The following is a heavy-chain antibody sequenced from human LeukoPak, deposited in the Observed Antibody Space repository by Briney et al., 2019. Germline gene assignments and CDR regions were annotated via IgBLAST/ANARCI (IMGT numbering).Heavy chain of an antibody. CDR1: GFTFSSYW. CDR3: ARDKGGYDYTGPIDF. V-gene: IGHV3-7*01. J-gene: IGHJ4*02. CDR2: IKKDASEE. Sequence: GGSLRLSCAASGFTFSSYWLTWVRQAPGKGLEWVANIKKDASEEYYVDSVKGRFTISRDNAKNSLYLQMNSLRAEDTAAYYCARDKGGYDYTGPIDFWGQGTLVTVSS. D-gene: IGHD5-12*01.